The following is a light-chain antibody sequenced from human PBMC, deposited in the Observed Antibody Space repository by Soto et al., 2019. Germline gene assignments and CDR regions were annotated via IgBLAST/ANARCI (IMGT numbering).Light chain of an antibody. Sequence: VLTQSPATLSLSPGESATLSCRASQSVSSYLAWYQQKTGQAPRLLIYDAVNRATGIPDRLSGSGSGTDLNLTIGSLEPEDSGVYYCQQRINWPLTFGGGTKVDIK. CDR2: DAV. V-gene: IGKV3-11*01. CDR3: QQRINWPLT. CDR1: QSVSSY. J-gene: IGKJ4*01.